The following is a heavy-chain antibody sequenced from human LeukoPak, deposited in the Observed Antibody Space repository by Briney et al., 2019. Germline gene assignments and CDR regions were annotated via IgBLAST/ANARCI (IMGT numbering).Heavy chain of an antibody. CDR1: GYTFTSYG. J-gene: IGHJ4*02. Sequence: ASVKVSCKASGYTFTSYGISWVRQAPGQGLEWMGWTSAYNGNTNYAQKLQGRVTMTTDTSTSTAYMELRSLRSDDTAVYYCARDLGYDYVRGSYRLYFDYWGQGTLVTVSS. CDR3: ARDLGYDYVRGSYRLYFDY. CDR2: TSAYNGNT. D-gene: IGHD3-16*02. V-gene: IGHV1-18*01.